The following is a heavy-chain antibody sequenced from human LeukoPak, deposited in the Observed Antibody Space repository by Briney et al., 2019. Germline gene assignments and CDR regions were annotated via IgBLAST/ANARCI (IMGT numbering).Heavy chain of an antibody. J-gene: IGHJ4*02. CDR1: GFTFSSYS. D-gene: IGHD2-15*01. CDR3: ARDVSRWNSDY. CDR2: ISSSSSTI. Sequence: GGSLRLSCAASGFTFSSYSMNWVRQAPGKGLEWVSYISSSSSTIYYADSVKGRFTISRDNAKNSLYLQLSSLRAEDTAVYYCARDVSRWNSDYWGQGTLVTVSS. V-gene: IGHV3-48*01.